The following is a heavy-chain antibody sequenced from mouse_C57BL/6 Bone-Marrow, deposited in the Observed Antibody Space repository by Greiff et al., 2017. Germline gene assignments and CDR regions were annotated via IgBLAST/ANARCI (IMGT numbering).Heavy chain of an antibody. V-gene: IGHV5-9-1*02. Sequence: EVHLVESGAGLVKPGGSLKLSCAASGFTFSSYAMPWVRQTPEKRLEWVAYISSGGDYIDYAHTVKGRFTLAIDNARNTLYLQMSSLKSEDTAMYYCTREAITTVVARYGFDYWGQGTTLTVSS. CDR2: ISSGGDYI. CDR1: GFTFSSYA. J-gene: IGHJ2*01. D-gene: IGHD1-1*01. CDR3: TREAITTVVARYGFDY.